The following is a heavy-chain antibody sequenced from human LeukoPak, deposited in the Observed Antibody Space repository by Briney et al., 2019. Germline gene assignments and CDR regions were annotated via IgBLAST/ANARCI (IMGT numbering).Heavy chain of an antibody. CDR2: INHSGST. V-gene: IGHV4-34*01. CDR1: GGSFSGYY. J-gene: IGHJ4*02. CDR3: AREGLRFLEWLLHPYFDY. Sequence: PSETLSLTCAVYGGSFSGYYWSWIRQPPGKGLEWIGEINHSGSTNYNPSLKSRVTISVDTSKNQFSLKLSSVTAADTAVYYCAREGLRFLEWLLHPYFDYWGQGTLVTVSS. D-gene: IGHD3-3*01.